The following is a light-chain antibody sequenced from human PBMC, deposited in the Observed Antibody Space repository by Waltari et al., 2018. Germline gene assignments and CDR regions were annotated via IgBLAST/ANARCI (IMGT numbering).Light chain of an antibody. CDR2: RDD. J-gene: IGLJ3*02. CDR3: AAWDDSLSGRV. V-gene: IGLV1-47*01. Sequence: QSVLTQPPSASGTPGQRVTISCSGSGSTIGDTYVYWYHQLPGMAPKLLIYRDDERPSGVPDRFSGSKSGTSASLAISGLRSEDAGDYYCAAWDDSLSGRVFGGGTKLTVL. CDR1: GSTIGDTY.